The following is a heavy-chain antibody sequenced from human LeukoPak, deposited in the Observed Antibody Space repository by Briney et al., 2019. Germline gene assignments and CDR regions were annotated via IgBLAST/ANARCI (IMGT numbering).Heavy chain of an antibody. Sequence: SETLSLTCTVSGYSISSGYYWGWIRQPPGKGLEWIGNIYHAGNTYYNPSLKSRVTISIDASYNQFSLKLSSVTAADTAVYYCARGLYYYGSGYDTFNIWGQGTMVTVSS. CDR1: GYSISSGYY. CDR3: ARGLYYYGSGYDTFNI. J-gene: IGHJ3*02. V-gene: IGHV4-38-2*02. CDR2: IYHAGNT. D-gene: IGHD3-10*01.